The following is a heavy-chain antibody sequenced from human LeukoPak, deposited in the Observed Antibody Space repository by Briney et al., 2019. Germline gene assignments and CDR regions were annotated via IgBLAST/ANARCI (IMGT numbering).Heavy chain of an antibody. V-gene: IGHV3-21*01. CDR2: ISSSSSYI. Sequence: PGGPLRLSCAASGFTFRSYSMNWVRQAPGKGPEGVSSISSSSSYIYYADSVKGRFTISRDNAKNSLYLQMHSLRAEDTAVYYCARDGGISAFGYWGQGTLVTVSS. D-gene: IGHD6-25*01. CDR1: GFTFRSYS. CDR3: ARDGGISAFGY. J-gene: IGHJ4*02.